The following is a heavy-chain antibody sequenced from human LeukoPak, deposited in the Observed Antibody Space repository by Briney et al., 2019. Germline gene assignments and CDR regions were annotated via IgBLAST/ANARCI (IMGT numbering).Heavy chain of an antibody. CDR1: GFTVSSNY. CDR2: IYSGGST. J-gene: IGHJ4*02. V-gene: IGHV3-66*01. Sequence: QPGGSLRLSCAASGFTVSSNYMSWVRQAPGKGLEWVSVIYSGGSTYYADSVKGRFTISRDNSKNTLYLQMNSLRAEDTAVYYCAGAQLGVTRPLDYWGQGTLVTVSS. CDR3: AGAQLGVTRPLDY. D-gene: IGHD2-21*02.